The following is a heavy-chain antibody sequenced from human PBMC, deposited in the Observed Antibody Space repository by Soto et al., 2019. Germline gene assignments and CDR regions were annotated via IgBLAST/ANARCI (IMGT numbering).Heavy chain of an antibody. J-gene: IGHJ4*02. CDR1: GYTFTSYG. D-gene: IGHD6-19*01. CDR2: ISAYNDNT. V-gene: IGHV1-18*04. CDR3: ARDSFGIAVAFLDY. Sequence: QVQLVQSGTEVKKPGASVKVSCKASGYTFTSYGISWVRQAPGRGLEWMGWISAYNDNTNYAQKLQGRVTMTTETSTSTAYMEVRSLRSDDTAVYYCARDSFGIAVAFLDYWGQGTLVTVSS.